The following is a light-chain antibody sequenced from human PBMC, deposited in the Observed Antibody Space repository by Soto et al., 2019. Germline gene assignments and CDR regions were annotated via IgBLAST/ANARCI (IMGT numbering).Light chain of an antibody. V-gene: IGKV1-39*01. CDR2: AAS. J-gene: IGKJ3*01. CDR1: QSISDS. CDR3: QQSYTTPLFT. Sequence: DIQMTQSPSSLSASVGDRVTITCRASQSISDSLNWYQRKPGKAPRLLIYAASTLQSGVPSRFSGSGSGTDFTLTISSLQPEDFATNYCQQSYTTPLFTFGPGTKVDIK.